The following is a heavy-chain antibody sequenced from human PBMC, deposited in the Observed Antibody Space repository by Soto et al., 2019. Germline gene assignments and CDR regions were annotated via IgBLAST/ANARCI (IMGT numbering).Heavy chain of an antibody. D-gene: IGHD1-1*01. Sequence: SVKVSCKASGFTFSSAAVQWVRQARGQRPEWIGWIVVGSGNTNYAQKFQERVTLTREKSTNTAYMELNSLTSEDTAVYYCAADSRWQLYYWGQGTQVTVLL. J-gene: IGHJ4*02. CDR2: IVVGSGNT. CDR1: GFTFSSAA. CDR3: AADSRWQLYY. V-gene: IGHV1-58*01.